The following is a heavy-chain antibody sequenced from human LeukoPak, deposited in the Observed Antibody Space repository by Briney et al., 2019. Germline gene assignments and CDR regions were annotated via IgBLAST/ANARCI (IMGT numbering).Heavy chain of an antibody. CDR1: GVSFNDYY. D-gene: IGHD2-21*02. CDR2: INHSGYT. V-gene: IGHV4-34*01. J-gene: IGHJ4*02. Sequence: SETLSLTCAVSGVSFNDYYWCWVRQTPGKGLEWIGEINHSGYTNDSPSLKSRVTLSIDTSRKQFSLNLRSVTVADTGIYYCTRMTAGHDYWGQGTLVTVSS. CDR3: TRMTAGHDY.